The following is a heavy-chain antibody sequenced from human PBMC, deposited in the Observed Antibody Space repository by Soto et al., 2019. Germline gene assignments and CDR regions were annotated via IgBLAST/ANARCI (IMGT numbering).Heavy chain of an antibody. V-gene: IGHV4-59*12. D-gene: IGHD3-10*01. Sequence: SETLSLTCTVSGGSISSYYWSWIRQPPGKGLEWIGYIYYSGSTNYNPSLKSRVTISVDTSKNQFSLKLSSVTAADTAVYYCARVRRVHYYGSGSYYNTGAPDAFDIWGQGTMVTVSS. J-gene: IGHJ3*02. CDR2: IYYSGST. CDR3: ARVRRVHYYGSGSYYNTGAPDAFDI. CDR1: GGSISSYY.